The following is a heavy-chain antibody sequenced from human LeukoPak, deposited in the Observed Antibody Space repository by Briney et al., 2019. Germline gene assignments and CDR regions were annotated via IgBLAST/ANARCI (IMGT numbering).Heavy chain of an antibody. J-gene: IGHJ4*02. D-gene: IGHD2-8*01. CDR1: GYSISSAYY. V-gene: IGHV4-38-2*02. CDR3: ARDQACSNGVCYFFDY. CDR2: IFHSGST. Sequence: SETLSLTCTVSGYSISSAYYWGWIRQSPGKGLEWIGSIFHSGSTYYNPSLKSQVTISVDTSKNQFSLKLRSVTAADTAIYYCARDQACSNGVCYFFDYWGQGTLVTVSS.